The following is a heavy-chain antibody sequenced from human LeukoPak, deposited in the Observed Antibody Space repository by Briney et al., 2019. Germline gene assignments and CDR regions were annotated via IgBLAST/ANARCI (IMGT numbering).Heavy chain of an antibody. CDR1: GGSISSGGYS. CDR2: IYHSGST. D-gene: IGHD3-3*01. J-gene: IGHJ6*02. V-gene: IGHV4-30-2*01. CDR3: ARAGYRNDFWSGYYPPNYYYGMDV. Sequence: SQTLSLTCAVSGGSISSGGYSWSWIRQPPGKGLGWIGYIYHSGSTYYNPSLKSRVTISVDRSKNQFSLKLSSVTAADTAVYYCARAGYRNDFWSGYYPPNYYYGMDVWGQGTTVTVSS.